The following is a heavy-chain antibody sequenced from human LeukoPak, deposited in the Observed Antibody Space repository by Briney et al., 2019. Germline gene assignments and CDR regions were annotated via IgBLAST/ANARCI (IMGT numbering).Heavy chain of an antibody. Sequence: GGSLRLSCAASGFTFSSYAMHWVRQAPGKGLEWVAVISYDGSNKYYADSVRGRFTTSRDNSKNTLYLQMNSLRAEDTAVYYCARAGRYSSSWTLGYYYYYGMDVWGQGTTVTVSS. J-gene: IGHJ6*02. CDR2: ISYDGSNK. CDR3: ARAGRYSSSWTLGYYYYYGMDV. V-gene: IGHV3-30-3*01. D-gene: IGHD6-13*01. CDR1: GFTFSSYA.